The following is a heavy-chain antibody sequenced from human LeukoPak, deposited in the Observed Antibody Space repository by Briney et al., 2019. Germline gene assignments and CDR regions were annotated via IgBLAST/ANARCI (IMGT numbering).Heavy chain of an antibody. D-gene: IGHD4-17*01. CDR1: GFTFTNFG. CDR2: ISGGGGST. CDR3: AKADDYGDYGFYFDY. J-gene: IGHJ4*02. Sequence: GGSLRLSCAASGFTFTNFGMSWVRQTPGKGLEWVLAISGGGGSTYYADSAKGRFTISRDNSKNTLFLQMSSLRAEDTAVYYCAKADDYGDYGFYFDYWGQGALVTVSS. V-gene: IGHV3-23*01.